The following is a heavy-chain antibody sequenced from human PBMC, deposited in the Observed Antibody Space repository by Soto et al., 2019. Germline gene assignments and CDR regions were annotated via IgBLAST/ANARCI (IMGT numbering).Heavy chain of an antibody. CDR3: ARDPGGSGSPLDY. CDR1: GFTFSSYG. V-gene: IGHV3-33*01. CDR2: IWYDGSNK. J-gene: IGHJ4*02. D-gene: IGHD3-10*01. Sequence: GGSLRLSCAASGFTFSSYGMHWVRQAPGKGLEWVAVIWYDGSNKYYADSVKGRFTISRDNSKNTLYLQMNSLRAEDTAVYYCARDPGGSGSPLDYWGQGTLVTVSS.